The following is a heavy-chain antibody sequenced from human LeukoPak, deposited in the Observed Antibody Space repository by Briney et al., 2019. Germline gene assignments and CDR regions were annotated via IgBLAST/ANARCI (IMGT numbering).Heavy chain of an antibody. J-gene: IGHJ4*02. CDR2: MQSSGNS. Sequence: PSETLSLTCSVSGDSISTYHWNWIRKPPGKGLEWIGYMQSSGNSKYNPSLKNRVNIFVDTSKNQFVLNLRSVTAADTAVYFCARDKRHSYGRYFDPWGQGMPVTVSS. V-gene: IGHV4-59*01. CDR3: ARDKRHSYGRYFDP. CDR1: GDSISTYH. D-gene: IGHD5-18*01.